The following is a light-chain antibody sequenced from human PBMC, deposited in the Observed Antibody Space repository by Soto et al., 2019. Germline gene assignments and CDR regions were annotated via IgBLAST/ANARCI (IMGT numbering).Light chain of an antibody. Sequence: QSALTQPPSASGFPGQSVIISCTGTSSDVGAYNYVSWYQQLPGKAPKLMIYEVTKRPSGVPDRFSGSKSGNTASLTVSGLQADDEAHYYCSSCAGSNNLVFGGGTKLTVL. CDR1: SSDVGAYNY. CDR3: SSCAGSNNLV. CDR2: EVT. J-gene: IGLJ3*02. V-gene: IGLV2-8*01.